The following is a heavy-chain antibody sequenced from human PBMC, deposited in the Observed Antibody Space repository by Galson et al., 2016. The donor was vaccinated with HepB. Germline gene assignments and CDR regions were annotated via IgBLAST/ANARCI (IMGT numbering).Heavy chain of an antibody. D-gene: IGHD4-17*01. V-gene: IGHV4-61*01. CDR1: GDSVSSGTYF. CDR2: MYSSGST. Sequence: SETLSLTCTVSGDSVSSGTYFWSWIRQPPGKGLEWIGYMYSSGSTKYNPSLKSRVTISVDTSKKQFSLKLWAVTAADTAVYYCARAEGYGDADAGFDVWGPGTMGTVSS. J-gene: IGHJ3*01. CDR3: ARAEGYGDADAGFDV.